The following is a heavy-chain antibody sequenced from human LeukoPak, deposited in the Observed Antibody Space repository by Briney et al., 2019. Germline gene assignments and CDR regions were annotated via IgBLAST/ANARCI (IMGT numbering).Heavy chain of an antibody. Sequence: SETLSLTCAVSGGSISSDNWWIWVRQPPGKGLEWIGEIYHSGRANYNPSLKSRVTISVDTSKNQFSLKLNSVTTADTAVYYCAKDAAYNPFDYWGQGTLVTVSS. CDR2: IYHSGRA. CDR3: AKDAAYNPFDY. D-gene: IGHD5-24*01. CDR1: GGSISSDNW. J-gene: IGHJ4*02. V-gene: IGHV4-4*02.